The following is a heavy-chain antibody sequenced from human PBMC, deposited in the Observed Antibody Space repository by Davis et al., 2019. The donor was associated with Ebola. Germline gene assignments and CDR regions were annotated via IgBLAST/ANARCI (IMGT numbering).Heavy chain of an antibody. CDR1: GFTFSTSA. J-gene: IGHJ6*02. CDR2: INSDGSST. CDR3: ARDREGLHLAKVYYYYYGMDV. V-gene: IGHV3-74*01. D-gene: IGHD3-16*01. Sequence: GESLKISCAASGFTFSTSAMSCVCQAPGKGLLLVSLINSDGSSTSYADSVKGRFTISRDNAKNTLYLQMNSLRAEDTAVYYCARDREGLHLAKVYYYYYGMDVWCQGTTVTVSS.